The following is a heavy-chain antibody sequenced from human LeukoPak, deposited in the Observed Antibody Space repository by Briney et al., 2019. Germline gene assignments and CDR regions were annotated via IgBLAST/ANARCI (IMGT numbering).Heavy chain of an antibody. J-gene: IGHJ4*02. D-gene: IGHD3-22*01. CDR3: ARVGVYYDSSGYYSPLDY. Sequence: SETLSLTCTVSGGSISSYYWSWIRQPPGKGLEWIGYIYYSGSTNYNPSLKSRVTISVDTSKSQFSLKLSSVTAADTAVYYCARVGVYYDSSGYYSPLDYWGQGTLVTVSS. CDR2: IYYSGST. CDR1: GGSISSYY. V-gene: IGHV4-59*01.